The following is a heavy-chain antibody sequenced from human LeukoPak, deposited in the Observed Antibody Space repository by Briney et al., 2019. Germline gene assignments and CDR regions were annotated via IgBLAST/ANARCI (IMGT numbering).Heavy chain of an antibody. CDR1: GLTVSSNY. D-gene: IGHD3-10*01. CDR3: ARVDTTMVRGVIPYYYGMDV. J-gene: IGHJ6*02. Sequence: GGSLRLSCAASGLTVSSNYMSWVRQAPGKGLEWVSLIYSGGSTFYADSVKGRFTISRDNSKSTLYLQMNSLRAEDTAVYYCARVDTTMVRGVIPYYYGMDVWGRGTTVTVSS. CDR2: IYSGGST. V-gene: IGHV3-66*01.